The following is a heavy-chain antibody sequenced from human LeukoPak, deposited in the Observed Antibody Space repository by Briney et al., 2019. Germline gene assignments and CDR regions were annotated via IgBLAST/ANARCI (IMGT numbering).Heavy chain of an antibody. J-gene: IGHJ3*02. CDR1: GGSINSYY. Sequence: PSETLSLTCTVSGGSINSYYWSWIRQPAGKGLEWIGRIYTSGSTNYNPSLKSRVTISVDTSKNQFSLKLSSVTAADTAAYYCARRFFGWLSYGGTSDAFDIWGQGTMVTVSS. D-gene: IGHD4-23*01. V-gene: IGHV4-4*07. CDR3: ARRFFGWLSYGGTSDAFDI. CDR2: IYTSGST.